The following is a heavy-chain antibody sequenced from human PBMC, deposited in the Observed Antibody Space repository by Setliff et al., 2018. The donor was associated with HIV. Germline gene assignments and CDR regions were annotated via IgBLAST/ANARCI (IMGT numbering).Heavy chain of an antibody. CDR2: IRGSGEMT. CDR3: AKATVAYGTGGHLFGD. CDR1: GFTFRNHA. D-gene: IGHD1-1*01. J-gene: IGHJ4*02. Sequence: LRLSCAASGFTFRNHAMSWVRQAPGKGLEWVSAIRGSGEMTYYADSVKGRFTISRDNSENTLFLYMHSLRVEDTALYYCAKATVAYGTGGHLFGDWGRGVSVTVSS. V-gene: IGHV3-23*01.